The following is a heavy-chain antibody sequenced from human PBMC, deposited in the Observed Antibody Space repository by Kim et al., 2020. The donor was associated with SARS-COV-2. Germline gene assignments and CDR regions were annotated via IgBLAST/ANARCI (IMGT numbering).Heavy chain of an antibody. J-gene: IGHJ6*02. CDR3: ARDEQPRDYYYGMDV. Sequence: DFLKGRFTISRNNSRNTLYLQMNSLSAEDTAVYYCARDEQPRDYYYGMDVWGQGATVTVSS. V-gene: IGHV3-30*07. D-gene: IGHD1-1*01.